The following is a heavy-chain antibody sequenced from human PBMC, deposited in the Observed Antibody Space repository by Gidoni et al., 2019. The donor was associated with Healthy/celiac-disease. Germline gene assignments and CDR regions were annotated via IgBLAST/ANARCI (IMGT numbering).Heavy chain of an antibody. V-gene: IGHV3-73*02. CDR3: GSYYGSGSY. J-gene: IGHJ4*02. D-gene: IGHD3-10*01. CDR2: IRSKANSYAT. Sequence: EVQLVESGGGLVQPGGSLKLPCAASGFTFSGSAMHWVRQASGKGLEWVGRIRSKANSYATAYAASVKGRFTISRDDSKNTAYLQMNSLKTEDTAVYYCGSYYGSGSYWGQGTLVTVSS. CDR1: GFTFSGSA.